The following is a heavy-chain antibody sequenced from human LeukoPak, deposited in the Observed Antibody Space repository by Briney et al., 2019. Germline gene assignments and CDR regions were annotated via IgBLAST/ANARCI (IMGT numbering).Heavy chain of an antibody. V-gene: IGHV3-74*01. J-gene: IGHJ6*03. CDR2: INSDGSST. CDR1: GFTFSSYW. Sequence: GGSLRLSCAASGFTFSSYWMHWVRQAPGKGLVWVSRINSDGSSTSYADSVKGRFTISRDNAKNTLYLQMNSLRAEDTAVYYCARLVVPAAIYYYYYMDVWGKGTTVTISS. CDR3: ARLVVPAAIYYYYYMDV. D-gene: IGHD2-2*02.